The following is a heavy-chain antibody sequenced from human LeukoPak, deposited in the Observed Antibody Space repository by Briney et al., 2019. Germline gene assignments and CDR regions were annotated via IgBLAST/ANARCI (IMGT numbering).Heavy chain of an antibody. V-gene: IGHV4-59*01. Sequence: SETVSLTCTVSGGSIIGWYWSWIRQPPGKGLEWIGNIDDIGNTNYNPSLKIRGTMSVDTSKNQVFLNLQSVTAADTAVYYCARETSLPGYAGGLGFNYWGQGTLVTVSS. CDR1: GGSIIGWY. J-gene: IGHJ4*02. CDR2: IDDIGNT. D-gene: IGHD6-19*01. CDR3: ARETSLPGYAGGLGFNY.